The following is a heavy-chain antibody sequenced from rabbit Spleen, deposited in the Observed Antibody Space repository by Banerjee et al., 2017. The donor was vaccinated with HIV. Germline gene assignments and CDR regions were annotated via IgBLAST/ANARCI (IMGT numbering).Heavy chain of an antibody. CDR1: GFSFSSRYY. CDR3: ARGSATMTMVITGYYLSL. Sequence: QSLEESGGDLVKPGASLTLTCTASGFSFSSRYYMSWVRQAPGKGLEWIACIDAGSSGITYYASWAKGRFTISKTSSTTVTLQMTSLTAADTATYFCARGSATMTMVITGYYLSLWGPGTLVTVS. V-gene: IGHV1S40*01. J-gene: IGHJ4*01. CDR2: IDAGSSGIT. D-gene: IGHD2-1*01.